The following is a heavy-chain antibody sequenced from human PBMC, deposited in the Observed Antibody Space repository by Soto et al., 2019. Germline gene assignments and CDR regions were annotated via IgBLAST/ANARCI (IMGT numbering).Heavy chain of an antibody. Sequence: SSETLSLTCTVSGVSISSSSYYGGWIRQPPGKGLGGIGSRYYSGNTYYNTSPKSRVTMSVDTSKNQFSLRLSSVTDTDKAVYFCARTFCTNGACKKTVFDYWGQGTLVTVSS. CDR3: ARTFCTNGACKKTVFDY. V-gene: IGHV4-39*01. CDR1: GVSISSSSYY. CDR2: RYYSGNT. D-gene: IGHD2-8*01. J-gene: IGHJ4*02.